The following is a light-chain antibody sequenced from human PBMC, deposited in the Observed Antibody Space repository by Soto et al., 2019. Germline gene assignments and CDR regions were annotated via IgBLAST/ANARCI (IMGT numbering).Light chain of an antibody. CDR2: EDI. Sequence: QSVLTQPPSASGSPGQSVTISCTGSSSDVGGYNCVSWFQQHPGKAPKLMIFEDIKRPSGVPDRFSASKSGNTASLTVSGLQAEDEADYYCSSYGGSDNLIFGGGTQVTVL. J-gene: IGLJ2*01. CDR3: SSYGGSDNLI. CDR1: SSDVGGYNC. V-gene: IGLV2-8*01.